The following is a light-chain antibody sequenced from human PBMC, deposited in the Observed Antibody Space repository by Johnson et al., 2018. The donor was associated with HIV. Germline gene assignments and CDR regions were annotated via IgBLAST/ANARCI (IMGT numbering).Light chain of an antibody. CDR1: SSNIGNNY. CDR3: GAWDSSLSAHYV. CDR2: EKN. J-gene: IGLJ1*01. V-gene: IGLV1-51*02. Sequence: HSVLTQPPSVSAAPGQKVTISCSGSSSNIGNNYVSWYQQLPGTAPKLLIYEKNKRPSGIPDRFSASKSGTSATLDITGLQTGDEADYYCGAWDSSLSAHYVFGTGTKATVL.